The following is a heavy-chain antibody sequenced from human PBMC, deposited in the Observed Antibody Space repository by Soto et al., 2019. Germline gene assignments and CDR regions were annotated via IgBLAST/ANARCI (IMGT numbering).Heavy chain of an antibody. Sequence: QFQLVQSGAEVKTPGASVKVSCKASGYSFVSYGITWVRQAPGQGLEWMGWISGYNGNRNYAQKVQDRVTLTTDTSTTTAYMELRNLRSDDTAVYFFARDGYRFNDALDIWGQGTMVTVSS. CDR1: GYSFVSYG. V-gene: IGHV1-18*01. D-gene: IGHD5-12*01. CDR2: ISGYNGNR. J-gene: IGHJ3*02. CDR3: ARDGYRFNDALDI.